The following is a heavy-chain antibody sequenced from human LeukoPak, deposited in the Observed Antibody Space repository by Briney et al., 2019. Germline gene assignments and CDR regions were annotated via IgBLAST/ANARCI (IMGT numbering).Heavy chain of an antibody. D-gene: IGHD2-2*01. CDR1: GGSVSSYY. J-gene: IGHJ4*02. Sequence: SETLSLTCTVSGGSVSSYYWSWIRQPPWKGLEWIGYIYYSGSTNYNPSLKSRVTISVDTSKDQFSLKLSSVTAADTAVYYCARHRDHCSSTSCYPNYFDYWGQGTLVTVSS. CDR3: ARHRDHCSSTSCYPNYFDY. CDR2: IYYSGST. V-gene: IGHV4-59*08.